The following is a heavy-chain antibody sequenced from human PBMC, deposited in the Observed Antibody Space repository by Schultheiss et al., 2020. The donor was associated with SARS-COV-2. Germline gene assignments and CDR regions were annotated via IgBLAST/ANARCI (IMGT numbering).Heavy chain of an antibody. V-gene: IGHV1-2*02. CDR1: GYTFTNYG. J-gene: IGHJ5*02. D-gene: IGHD2-2*01. CDR3: ARVVPAARASGITRWFDP. CDR2: VNPNSGGT. Sequence: ASVKVSCMASGYTFTNYGISWVRQAPGQGLEWVGWVNPNSGGTNYAQKFQGRVTMTRDTSISTAYMELSRLRSDDTAVYYCARVVPAARASGITRWFDPWGQGTLVTVSS.